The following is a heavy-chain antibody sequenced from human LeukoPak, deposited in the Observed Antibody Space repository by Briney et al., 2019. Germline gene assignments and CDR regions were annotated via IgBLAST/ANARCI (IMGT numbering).Heavy chain of an antibody. CDR3: AIDYDSGTYLAY. J-gene: IGHJ4*02. CDR1: GYTLIKYA. V-gene: IGHV7-4-1*02. Sequence: GASVKVSCKSSGYTLIKYAINWVRQAPGQGLEWMGWINPNTGKPTYAQGFTGRIVFSLDTSVSTAYLQISSLKAEDTAVYYCAIDYDSGTYLAYWGQGTLVTVSS. CDR2: INPNTGKP. D-gene: IGHD3-16*02.